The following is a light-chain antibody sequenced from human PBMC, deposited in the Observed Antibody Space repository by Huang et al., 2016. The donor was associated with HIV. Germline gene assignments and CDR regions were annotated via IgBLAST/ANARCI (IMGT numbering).Light chain of an antibody. CDR1: QSLLHSNGYNY. CDR3: MQALQTPRT. CDR2: LCS. J-gene: IGKJ1*01. V-gene: IGKV2-28*01. Sequence: DIVMTQSPLSLPVTPGEPASISCRSSQSLLHSNGYNYLDWYLQKPGQSPQLLIYLCSNRASGVPDRFSGSGSGTDFTLKIIRVEAEDVGVYYCMQALQTPRTFGQGTKVEIK.